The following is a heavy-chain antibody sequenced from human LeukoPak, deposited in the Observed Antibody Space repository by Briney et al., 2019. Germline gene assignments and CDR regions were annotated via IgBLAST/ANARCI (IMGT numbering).Heavy chain of an antibody. V-gene: IGHV4-34*01. Sequence: SETLSLTCGVFGGSFSGHFYSWIRQSPGKGLEWIGEITHRGSINYNPSLKSRVTISVDTSKNQFSLKLSSVTAADTAVYYCARGKNYYGSGSYYNAKPRPLNWFDPWGQGTLVTVSS. CDR3: ARGKNYYGSGSYYNAKPRPLNWFDP. J-gene: IGHJ5*02. CDR1: GGSFSGHF. CDR2: ITHRGSI. D-gene: IGHD3-10*01.